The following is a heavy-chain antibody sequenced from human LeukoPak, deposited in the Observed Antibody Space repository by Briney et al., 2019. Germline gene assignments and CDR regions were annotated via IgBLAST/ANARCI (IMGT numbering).Heavy chain of an antibody. J-gene: IGHJ4*02. CDR3: ARSDFWSGTLDY. Sequence: SETLSLTCTVSGGSISSYYWSWFRQPPGKGLEWIGYIYYSGSTNYNPSLKSRVTISVDTSKNQFSLKLSSVTAADTAVYYCARSDFWSGTLDYWGQGTLVTVSS. D-gene: IGHD3-3*01. V-gene: IGHV4-59*01. CDR1: GGSISSYY. CDR2: IYYSGST.